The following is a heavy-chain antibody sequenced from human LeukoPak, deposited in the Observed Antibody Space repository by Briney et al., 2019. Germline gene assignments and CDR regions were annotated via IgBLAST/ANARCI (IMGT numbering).Heavy chain of an antibody. CDR1: GFTFSSYG. CDR3: AKDMAGSGPPFDY. D-gene: IGHD3-10*01. V-gene: IGHV3-30*18. J-gene: IGHJ4*02. CDR2: LSYDGSNK. Sequence: GGSLRLSCAASGFTFSSYGMHWVRQAPGKGLEWVAVLSYDGSNKYYADSVKGRFTISRDNSKNTLYLQMNSLRAEDTAVYYCAKDMAGSGPPFDYWGQGTLVTVSS.